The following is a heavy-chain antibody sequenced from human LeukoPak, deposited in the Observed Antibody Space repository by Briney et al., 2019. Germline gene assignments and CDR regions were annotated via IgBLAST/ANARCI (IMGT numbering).Heavy chain of an antibody. CDR1: GFTFSSYG. Sequence: GGSLRLSCAASGFTFSSYGMHWVRQAPGKGLEWVAVISYDGSNKYYAGSVKGRFTISRDNSKNTLYLQMNSLRAEDTAVYYCAKDPSEGLDYWGQGTLVTVSS. CDR2: ISYDGSNK. CDR3: AKDPSEGLDY. V-gene: IGHV3-30*18. J-gene: IGHJ4*02.